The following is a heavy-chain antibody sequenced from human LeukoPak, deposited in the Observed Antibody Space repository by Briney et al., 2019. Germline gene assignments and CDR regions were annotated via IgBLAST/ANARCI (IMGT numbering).Heavy chain of an antibody. CDR2: INPTGGST. CDR3: ARTQLEWSYFDY. D-gene: IGHD3-3*01. CDR1: GYTFTSYY. V-gene: IGHV1-46*01. Sequence: ASVKVSCKASGYTFTSYYMHWVRQAPGRGLEWMGIINPTGGSTSYAQKFQGRVTMTRDTSTSTVYMELSSLRSEDTAVYYCARTQLEWSYFDYWGQGTLVTVSS. J-gene: IGHJ4*02.